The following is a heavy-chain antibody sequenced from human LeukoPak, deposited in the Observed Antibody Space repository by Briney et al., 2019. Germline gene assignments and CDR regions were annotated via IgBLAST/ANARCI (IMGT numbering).Heavy chain of an antibody. Sequence: GGSLRLSCAASGFTFSSYAMSWVRQAPGKGLEWVSSISGSAGSIYYADSVKGRFTISRDNSKNSLFLQMNSLTAEDTALYYCAKDGVVVPAAGDWFDPWGQGTLVTVSS. V-gene: IGHV3-23*01. J-gene: IGHJ5*02. CDR3: AKDGVVVPAAGDWFDP. CDR1: GFTFSSYA. D-gene: IGHD2-2*01. CDR2: ISGSAGSI.